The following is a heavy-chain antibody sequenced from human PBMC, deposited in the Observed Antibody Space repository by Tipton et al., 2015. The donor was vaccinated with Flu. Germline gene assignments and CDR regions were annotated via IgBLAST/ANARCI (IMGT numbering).Heavy chain of an antibody. CDR2: IGGTVGHT. D-gene: IGHD3-10*01. V-gene: IGHV3-23*01. J-gene: IGHJ4*02. CDR1: GFTFSSHA. Sequence: SLRLSCAASGFTFSSHAMSWVRQAPGKGLEWVSVIGGTVGHTYYADSVKGRFTISRDNSKDTLYLQMSSLRPEDTGVYFCARAGGPGSLNDYWGQGTLVTVSS. CDR3: ARAGGPGSLNDY.